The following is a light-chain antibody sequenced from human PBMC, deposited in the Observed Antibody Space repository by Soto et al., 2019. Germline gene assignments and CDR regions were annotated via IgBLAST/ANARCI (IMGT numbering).Light chain of an antibody. CDR2: YDS. CDR1: NVGSRS. CDR3: QVWEATGDQVV. V-gene: IGLV3-21*01. Sequence: SYELTQPPSVSVAPGETARISCGGNNVGSRSVHWYQQKPGQAPFLVIYYDSDRPSGIPERFSGSNSGNTATLIISRVAAGDEADYYCQVWEATGDQVVFGGGTKLTVL. J-gene: IGLJ2*01.